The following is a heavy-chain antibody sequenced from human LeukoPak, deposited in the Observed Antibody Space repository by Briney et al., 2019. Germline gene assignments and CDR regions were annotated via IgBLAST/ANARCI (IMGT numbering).Heavy chain of an antibody. CDR3: ARHGDYLYYFDY. J-gene: IGHJ4*02. CDR1: GGSISSSSYY. V-gene: IGHV4-39*01. D-gene: IGHD4-17*01. CDR2: NQYSGST. Sequence: SETLSLTCTVSGGSISSSSYYWGWIRQPPGKGLEWIGSNQYSGSTYYNPSLKSRVTISVDTSKNQFSLKLSSVTAADTAVYYCARHGDYLYYFDYWGQGTLVNVSS.